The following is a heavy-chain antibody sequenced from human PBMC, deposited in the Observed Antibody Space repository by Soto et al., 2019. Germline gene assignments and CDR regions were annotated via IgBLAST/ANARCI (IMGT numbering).Heavy chain of an antibody. Sequence: PGGSLRLSCAASGFTFSNYWMHWVRQVPGKGPVWVSRINIYGTVTTYADSVKGRFTISRDNAKNMFYLQMNSLRVEDTAVYYCARGWIGDLNDAFDIWGQGTMVTVSS. V-gene: IGHV3-74*01. CDR2: INIYGTVT. CDR3: ARGWIGDLNDAFDI. CDR1: GFTFSNYW. J-gene: IGHJ3*02. D-gene: IGHD5-12*01.